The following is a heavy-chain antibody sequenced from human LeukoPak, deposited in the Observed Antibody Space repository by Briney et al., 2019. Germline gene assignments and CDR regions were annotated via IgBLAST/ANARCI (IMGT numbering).Heavy chain of an antibody. J-gene: IGHJ4*02. V-gene: IGHV4-59*11. CDR1: GGSISSHY. D-gene: IGHD2-2*01. CDR3: ARSVYPIDY. Sequence: SETLSLTCTVSGGSISSHYWSWIRQPPGKGLEWIGYIYYSGCTNYNPSLKSRVTISVDTSKNQFSLKLSSVTAADTAVYYCARSVYPIDYWGQGTLVTVSS. CDR2: IYYSGCT.